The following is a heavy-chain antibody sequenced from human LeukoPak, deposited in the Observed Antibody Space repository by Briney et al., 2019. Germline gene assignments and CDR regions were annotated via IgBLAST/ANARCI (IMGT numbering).Heavy chain of an antibody. CDR1: GFTFSSYG. Sequence: PGRSLRLSCAASGFTFSSYGMHWVRQAPGKGLGWVAVISYDGSNKYYADSVKGRFTISRDNSKNTLYLQMNSLRAEDTAVYYCANGLGYCSSTSCRGGAFDIWGQGTMVTVSS. D-gene: IGHD2-2*03. CDR2: ISYDGSNK. CDR3: ANGLGYCSSTSCRGGAFDI. V-gene: IGHV3-30*18. J-gene: IGHJ3*02.